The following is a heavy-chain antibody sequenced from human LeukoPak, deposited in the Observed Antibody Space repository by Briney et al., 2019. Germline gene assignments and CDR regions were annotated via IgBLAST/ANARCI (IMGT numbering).Heavy chain of an antibody. CDR3: IKDMGFDLLKDAFDL. V-gene: IGHV3-9*01. J-gene: IGHJ3*01. CDR2: ISWDGRNM. CDR1: GFSLDDCA. D-gene: IGHD1-26*01. Sequence: GGSLRLSCAASGFSLDDCAMHCVRQAPGQGLEWVSSISWDGRNMAYAASVKGRFTISRDNAQNSLYLQMYSLKIDDRAFYYCIKDMGFDLLKDAFDLWGQGMLVTVSS.